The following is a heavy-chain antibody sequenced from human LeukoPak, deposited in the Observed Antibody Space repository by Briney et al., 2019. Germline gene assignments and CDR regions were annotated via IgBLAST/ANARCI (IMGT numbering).Heavy chain of an antibody. D-gene: IGHD3-10*01. CDR1: GFTFNDYY. CDR2: ISSSGRNT. V-gene: IGHV3-11*04. CDR3: ARDSTSGGFDF. J-gene: IGHJ4*02. Sequence: GGSLRLSCAASGFTFNDYYMSWIRQAPGKGLEWVSHISSSGRNTYYADCSKGRFTISRDNAKNSLYLQMNSLRAEDTAVYYCARDSTSGGFDFWGQGTLVTISS.